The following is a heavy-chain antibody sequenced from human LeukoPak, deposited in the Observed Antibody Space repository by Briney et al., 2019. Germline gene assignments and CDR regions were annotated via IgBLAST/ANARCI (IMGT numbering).Heavy chain of an antibody. J-gene: IGHJ4*02. D-gene: IGHD1-7*01. CDR3: AREPTWNYVARIGY. CDR2: ISGSGAMT. V-gene: IGHV3-23*01. CDR1: GFRFSSYA. Sequence: GGSLRLSCAASGFRFSSYAMNWVRQTPGKGLEWVSRISGSGAMTYYADSVKGRFTISRDNSKNSLYLQMNSLRAEDTAVYYCAREPTWNYVARIGYWGQGTLVTVSS.